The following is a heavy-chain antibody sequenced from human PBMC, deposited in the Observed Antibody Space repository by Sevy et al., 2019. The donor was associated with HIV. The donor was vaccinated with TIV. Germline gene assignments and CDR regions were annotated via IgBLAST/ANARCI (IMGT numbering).Heavy chain of an antibody. CDR1: GFTFSSYW. CDR3: ARRRELLTYYYYGMDV. J-gene: IGHJ6*02. Sequence: GGSLRLSCAASGFTFSSYWMSWVRQAPGKGLEWVANIKQEGSEKYYVDSVKGRFTISRDNAKNSLYLQMNSLRAEDTAVYYCARRRELLTYYYYGMDVWGQGTTVTVSS. D-gene: IGHD1-26*01. CDR2: IKQEGSEK. V-gene: IGHV3-7*01.